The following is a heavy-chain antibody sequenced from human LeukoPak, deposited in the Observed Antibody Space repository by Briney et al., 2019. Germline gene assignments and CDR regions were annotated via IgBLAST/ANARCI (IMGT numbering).Heavy chain of an antibody. CDR2: ISDSGDRT. V-gene: IGHV3-23*01. D-gene: IGHD4-23*01. CDR3: AKDRSLDGGDSNGYFDY. J-gene: IGHJ4*02. CDR1: XFTXXSNA. Sequence: CXASXFTXXSNAMSWVRQAPGXGLEWVSVISDSGDRTYYADSVKGRFTISRDDSKNTLSLQINSLRAEDTAFYYCAKDRSLDGGDSNGYFDYWGLGTLVTVSS.